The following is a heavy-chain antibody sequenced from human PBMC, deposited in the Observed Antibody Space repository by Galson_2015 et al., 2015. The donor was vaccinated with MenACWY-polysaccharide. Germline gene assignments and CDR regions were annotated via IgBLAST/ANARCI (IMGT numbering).Heavy chain of an antibody. V-gene: IGHV6-1*01. Sequence: CAISGDSVSSNSAAWNWIRQSPSRGLEWLGRTYYRSKWYNDYAVSVKSRITINPDTSKNQFSLQLNSVTPEDTAVYYCARDEYYCDKGKVFGFDYWGQGTLVTVSS. J-gene: IGHJ4*02. CDR3: ARDEYYCDKGKVFGFDY. CDR1: GDSVSSNSAA. CDR2: TYYRSKWYN. D-gene: IGHD3-22*01.